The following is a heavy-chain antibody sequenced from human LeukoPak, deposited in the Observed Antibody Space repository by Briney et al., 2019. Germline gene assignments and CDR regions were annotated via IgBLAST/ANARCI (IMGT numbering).Heavy chain of an antibody. CDR3: ARGQGYCSSTSCYLWFDP. CDR2: IWYDGSNK. Sequence: GGSLRLSCAASGFTFSSYGMHWVRQAPGKGLEWVAVIWYDGSNKYYADSVKGRFTISRDNSKNTLYLQMNSLRAEDTAVYYCARGQGYCSSTSCYLWFDPWGQGTLVTVSS. J-gene: IGHJ5*02. CDR1: GFTFSSYG. V-gene: IGHV3-33*01. D-gene: IGHD2-2*01.